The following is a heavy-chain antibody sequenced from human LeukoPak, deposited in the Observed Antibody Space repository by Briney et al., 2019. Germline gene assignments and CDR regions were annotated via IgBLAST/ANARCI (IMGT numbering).Heavy chain of an antibody. CDR2: ITSDSRGI. V-gene: IGHV3-21*01. CDR3: ARDLGQYYDTSDNWFDP. D-gene: IGHD3-22*01. CDR1: GFTYSHYG. J-gene: IGHJ5*02. Sequence: GGSLRLSCVASGFTYSHYGMNWVRQAPGKGLEWVSGITSDSRGIYYADSVKGRFTISRDNAKNTLNLQMNSLRAEDTAVYYCARDLGQYYDTSDNWFDPWGQGTLVTVSS.